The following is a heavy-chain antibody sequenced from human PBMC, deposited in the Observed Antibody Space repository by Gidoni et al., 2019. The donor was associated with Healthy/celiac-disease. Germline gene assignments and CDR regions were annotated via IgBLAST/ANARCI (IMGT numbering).Heavy chain of an antibody. D-gene: IGHD1-1*01. CDR3: ARDGAGTLGDAFSL. J-gene: IGHJ3*01. CDR2: IYYSGST. V-gene: IGHV4-31*03. CDR1: GGSISSGGYY. Sequence: QVQLQESGPGLVKPSQTLSLTCTVPGGSISSGGYYWSWIHRHPGRGLEWIGYIYYSGSTYYNPSLKSRVTISVDTSPPQFSLQLSSFTAASPAVYYCARDGAGTLGDAFSLWGPSTMVPVSS.